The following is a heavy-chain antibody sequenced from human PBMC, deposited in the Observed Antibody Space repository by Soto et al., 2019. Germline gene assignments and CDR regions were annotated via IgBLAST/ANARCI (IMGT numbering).Heavy chain of an antibody. CDR2: IYVTGTP. D-gene: IGHD3-22*01. V-gene: IGHV4-30-4*01. Sequence: SETLSLTCTVSGASINNGDYYWIWIRQTPGKGLYVVGYIYVTGTPYYNPSLKTRLAISIDRSKSQFSLRLTSVTAADTAVYYCARLYWSYYASSGYLDQWGQGTLVT. CDR3: ARLYWSYYASSGYLDQ. CDR1: GASINNGDYY. J-gene: IGHJ4*02.